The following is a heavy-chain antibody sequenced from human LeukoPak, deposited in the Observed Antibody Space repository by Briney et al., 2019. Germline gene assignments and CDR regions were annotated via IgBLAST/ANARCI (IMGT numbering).Heavy chain of an antibody. CDR1: GFTFSSYS. D-gene: IGHD3-10*01. CDR2: ISSSSSYI. CDR3: ARDPVNYGSGSLLYYFDY. J-gene: IGHJ4*02. V-gene: IGHV3-21*01. Sequence: PGGSLRLSCAASGFTFSSYSMNWVRQAPGKGLEWVSSISSSSSYIYYADSVKGRFTISRDNSKNTLYLQMNSLRAEDTAVYYCARDPVNYGSGSLLYYFDYWGQGTLVTVSS.